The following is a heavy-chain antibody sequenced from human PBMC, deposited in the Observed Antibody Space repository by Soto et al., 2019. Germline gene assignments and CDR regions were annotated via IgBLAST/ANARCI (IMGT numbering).Heavy chain of an antibody. D-gene: IGHD6-19*01. V-gene: IGHV3-30*18. J-gene: IGHJ6*02. CDR1: GFTFSSYG. CDR3: VKDGSSGWPYFYDMDV. CDR2: ISYDGRNK. Sequence: GGSLRLSCAASGFTFSSYGMHWVRQAPGKGLEWVAIISYDGRNKYYADAVKGRFTISRDNSKNTLYLQMSSLRAEDTAVYYCVKDGSSGWPYFYDMDVWGQGTTVTVSS.